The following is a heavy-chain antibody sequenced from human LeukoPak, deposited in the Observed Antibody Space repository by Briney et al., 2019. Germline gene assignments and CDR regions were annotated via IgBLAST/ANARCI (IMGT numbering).Heavy chain of an antibody. J-gene: IGHJ4*02. CDR3: ARDDFSTYPGLNYFDY. V-gene: IGHV3-33*01. Sequence: GGSLRLSCAASGFTFSSYGMHWVRQAPGKGLEWVAVIWYDGSNKYYADSVKGRFTISRDKNTLYLQMNSLRAEDTAVYYCARDDFSTYPGLNYFDYWGQGSLVTVSS. CDR2: IWYDGSNK. CDR1: GFTFSSYG. D-gene: IGHD4-11*01.